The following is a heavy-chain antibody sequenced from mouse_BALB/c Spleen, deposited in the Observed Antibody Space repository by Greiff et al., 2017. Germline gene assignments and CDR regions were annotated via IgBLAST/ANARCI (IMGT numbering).Heavy chain of an antibody. V-gene: IGHV5-4*02. D-gene: IGHD2-3*01. CDR2: ISDGGSYT. CDR1: GFTFSDYY. J-gene: IGHJ3*01. CDR3: ARGGDGYYLFAY. Sequence: EVKVEESGGGLVKPGGSLKLSCAASGFTFSDYYMYWVRQTPEKRLEWVATISDGGSYTYYPDSVKGRFTISRDNAKNNLYLQMSSLKSEDTAMYYCARGGDGYYLFAYWGQGTLVTVSA.